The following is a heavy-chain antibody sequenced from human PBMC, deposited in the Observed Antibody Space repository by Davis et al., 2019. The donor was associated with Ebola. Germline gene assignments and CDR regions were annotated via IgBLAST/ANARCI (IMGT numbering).Heavy chain of an antibody. CDR3: ARGADFWSGYSAADAFDI. V-gene: IGHV3-13*01. D-gene: IGHD3-3*01. CDR1: GFTFSSYD. CDR2: IGTAGDT. J-gene: IGHJ3*02. Sequence: GESLKISCAASGFTFSSYDMHWVRQATGKGLEWVSAIGTAGDTYYPGSVKGRFTISRENAKNSLYLQMNSLRAGDTAVYYCARGADFWSGYSAADAFDIWGQGTTVTVSS.